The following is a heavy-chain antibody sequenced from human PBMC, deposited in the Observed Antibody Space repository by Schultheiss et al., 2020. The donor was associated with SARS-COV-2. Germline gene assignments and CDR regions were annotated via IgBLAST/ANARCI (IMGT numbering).Heavy chain of an antibody. CDR1: GGSFSGYY. CDR3: ARRGELPFDY. Sequence: SETLSLTCAVYGGSFSGYYWSWIRQHPGKGLEWIGYIYYSGSTYYNPSLKSRVTISVDTSKNQFSLKLSSVTAADTAVYYCARRGELPFDYWGQGTLVTVSS. D-gene: IGHD1-26*01. V-gene: IGHV4-34*01. J-gene: IGHJ4*02. CDR2: IYYSGST.